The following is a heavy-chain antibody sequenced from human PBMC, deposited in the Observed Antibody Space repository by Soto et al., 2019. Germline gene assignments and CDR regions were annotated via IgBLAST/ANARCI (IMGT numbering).Heavy chain of an antibody. CDR2: INPSGGST. J-gene: IGHJ5*02. D-gene: IGHD3-22*01. Sequence: EASVKVSCKASGYTFTSYYMHWVRQAPGQGLEWMGIINPSGGSTSYAQKFQGRVTMTRDTSTSTVYMELSSLRSEDTAVYYCARELYYYDSSGYPPWFDPWGQGTLVTVSS. CDR3: ARELYYYDSSGYPPWFDP. V-gene: IGHV1-46*01. CDR1: GYTFTSYY.